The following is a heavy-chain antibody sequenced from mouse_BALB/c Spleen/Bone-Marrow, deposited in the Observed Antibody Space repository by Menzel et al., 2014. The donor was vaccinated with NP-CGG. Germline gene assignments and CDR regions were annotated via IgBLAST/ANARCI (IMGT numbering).Heavy chain of an antibody. Sequence: EVQLQQSGPELVKPGASMKISCKASGYSFTGYTMNWVKQSHGKNLEWTRLINPYNGGTSYNQKFKGKATLTVDKSSRTAYMEFLSLTSEDSAVYYCASYYGSSWYFDVWGAGTTVTVSS. CDR1: GYSFTGYT. V-gene: IGHV1-18*01. CDR2: INPYNGGT. J-gene: IGHJ1*01. D-gene: IGHD1-1*01. CDR3: ASYYGSSWYFDV.